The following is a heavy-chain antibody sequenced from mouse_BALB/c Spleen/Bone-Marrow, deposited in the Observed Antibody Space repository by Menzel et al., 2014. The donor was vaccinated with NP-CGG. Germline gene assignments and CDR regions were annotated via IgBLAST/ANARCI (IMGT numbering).Heavy chain of an antibody. CDR2: IDPANGNA. J-gene: IGHJ4*01. D-gene: IGHD1-2*01. CDR1: GFNIKDTY. CDR3: ASATTATYYAMDY. Sequence: VQLQQSGAELVKPGASVKLSCTASGFNIKDTYMHWVKQRPEQGLEWIGRIDPANGNAKYDPKFQGKATITTDTSSNTAYLQVSSLTSEDTAVYYCASATTATYYAMDYWGQGTSVTVSP. V-gene: IGHV14-3*02.